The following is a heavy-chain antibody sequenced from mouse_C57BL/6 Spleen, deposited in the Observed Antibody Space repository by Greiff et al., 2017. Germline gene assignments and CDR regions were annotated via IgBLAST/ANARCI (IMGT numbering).Heavy chain of an antibody. CDR1: GFTFSSYA. D-gene: IGHD1-1*01. Sequence: EVQVVESGEGLVKPGGSLKLSCAASGFTFSSYAMSWVRQTPEKRLEWVAYISSGGDYIYYADTVKGRFTISRDNTRNTLYLQMSSLKSEDTAMYYCRRVGYYGSSSYFDVWGTGTTVTVSS. CDR2: ISSGGDYI. CDR3: RRVGYYGSSSYFDV. J-gene: IGHJ1*03. V-gene: IGHV5-9-1*02.